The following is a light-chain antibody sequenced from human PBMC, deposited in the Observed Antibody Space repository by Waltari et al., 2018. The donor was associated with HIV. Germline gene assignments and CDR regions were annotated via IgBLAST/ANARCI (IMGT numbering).Light chain of an antibody. J-gene: IGLJ2*01. CDR1: SSNIGAGYD. CDR2: CNS. V-gene: IGLV1-40*01. CDR3: QSYDSSLFVV. Sequence: QSVLTQPPSVSGAPGQRVTISCTGSSSNIGAGYDVHWYQQLPGTAPKLLIYCNSNRPSGVPDRFSGSKSGTSASLAITGLQAEDEADYYCQSYDSSLFVVFGGGTKLTVL.